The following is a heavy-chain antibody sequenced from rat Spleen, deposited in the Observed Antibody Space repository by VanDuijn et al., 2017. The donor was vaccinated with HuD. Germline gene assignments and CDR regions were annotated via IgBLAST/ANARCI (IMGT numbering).Heavy chain of an antibody. CDR3: ARGDSGLDY. CDR2: IDYDGSSI. D-gene: IGHD4-3*01. Sequence: EVQLVESGGGLVQPGGSLKLSCAASGFTFSDYYMAWVRQAPKKGLEWVAAIDYDGSSIHYGDSVTGRFTVFRNNVRNILYLQMNSLRSEDTATYYCARGDSGLDYWGHGLMVTVSS. V-gene: IGHV5-22*01. CDR1: GFTFSDYY. J-gene: IGHJ2*01.